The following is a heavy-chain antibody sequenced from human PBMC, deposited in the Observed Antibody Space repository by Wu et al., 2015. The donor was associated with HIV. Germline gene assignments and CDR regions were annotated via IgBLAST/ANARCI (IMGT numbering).Heavy chain of an antibody. J-gene: IGHJ6*02. CDR2: ISAYNGNT. CDR1: GYTFTSYG. D-gene: IGHD3-22*01. CDR3: ARVEYYDSSGYYYDLLRYGR. Sequence: QVQLVQSGAEVKKPGASVKVSCKASGYTFTSYGISWVRQAPEQGLEWMGWISAYNGNTNYAQKLQGRVTMTTDTSTSTAYMELRSLRSDDTAVYYCARVEYYDSSGYYYDLLRYGRLGPRDHGHRLL. V-gene: IGHV1-18*01.